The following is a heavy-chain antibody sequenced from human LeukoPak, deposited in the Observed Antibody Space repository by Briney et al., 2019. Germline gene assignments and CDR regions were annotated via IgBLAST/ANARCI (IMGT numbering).Heavy chain of an antibody. CDR1: GGSISSSSFY. D-gene: IGHD3-10*01. V-gene: IGHV4-39*07. CDR3: ARVSTFDYYGSGSYYLDV. CDR2: IYYSGST. Sequence: PSETLSLTWSVSGGSISSSSFYWGWIRQPPGKGLEWIGSIYYSGSTYYNPSLKSRVTISLDTSKNQFSLKLSSVTAADTAVYYCARVSTFDYYGSGSYYLDVWGQGTTVTVSS. J-gene: IGHJ6*02.